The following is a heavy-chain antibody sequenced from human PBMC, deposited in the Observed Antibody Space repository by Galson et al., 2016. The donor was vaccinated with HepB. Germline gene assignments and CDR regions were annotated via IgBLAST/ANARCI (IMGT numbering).Heavy chain of an antibody. CDR1: G. Sequence: GMHWVRQAPGKGLEWVAVIWYDGSNKYYADSVKGRFTISRDNSKNTLYLQMNRLRAEDTAVYYCARDGYVWGSYRPSRYYHYYMDVWGKGTTVTVSS. D-gene: IGHD3-16*02. CDR2: IWYDGSNK. CDR3: ARDGYVWGSYRPSRYYHYYMDV. J-gene: IGHJ6*03. V-gene: IGHV3-33*01.